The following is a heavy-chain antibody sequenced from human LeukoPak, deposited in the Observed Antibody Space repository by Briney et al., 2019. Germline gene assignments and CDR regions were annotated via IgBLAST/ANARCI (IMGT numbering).Heavy chain of an antibody. D-gene: IGHD1-1*01. CDR1: EFTVSSNY. CDR3: ARSLILATGTKYYFDY. CDR2: IYSGGSA. V-gene: IGHV3-66*01. J-gene: IGHJ4*02. Sequence: WGSLRLSCADSEFTVSSNYMNWVRQAPGKGLEWVSIIYSGGSAYYADSVKGRFTISKDNSKNTLYLLMNSLRVEDTAVYYCARSLILATGTKYYFDYWGQGTLVTVSS.